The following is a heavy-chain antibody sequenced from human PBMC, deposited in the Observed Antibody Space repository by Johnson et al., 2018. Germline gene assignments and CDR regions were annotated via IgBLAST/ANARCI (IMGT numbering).Heavy chain of an antibody. CDR3: ARDANTVAGTSIYYYGMDV. J-gene: IGHJ6*02. CDR2: VASGGST. CDR1: GFSFSNYP. V-gene: IGHV3-NL1*01. D-gene: IGHD6-19*01. Sequence: QVQLVESGGGVVQPGTSLRLSCGTSGFSFSNYPMHWVRQAPGKGLEWVSVVASGGSTYYADSVKGRFTIPRDSSKNTLYLQMNSLRAEDTAVYYCARDANTVAGTSIYYYGMDVWGQGTTVTVSS.